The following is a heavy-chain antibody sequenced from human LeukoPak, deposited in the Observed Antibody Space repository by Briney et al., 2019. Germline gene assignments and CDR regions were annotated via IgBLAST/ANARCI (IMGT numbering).Heavy chain of an antibody. CDR2: ISAYNGNT. V-gene: IGHV1-18*01. D-gene: IGHD6-13*01. CDR3: AREARGEVAAAEDY. Sequence: ASVKVSCKASGYTFTSYGISWVRQAPGQGLEWMGWISAYNGNTNYAQKLQGRVTMTTDTSTSTAYMELRSLRSDDTAVYYCAREARGEVAAAEDYWGQGTLVTVSS. J-gene: IGHJ4*02. CDR1: GYTFTSYG.